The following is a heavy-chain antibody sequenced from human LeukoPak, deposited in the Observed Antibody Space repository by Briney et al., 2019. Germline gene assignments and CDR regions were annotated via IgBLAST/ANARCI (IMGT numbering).Heavy chain of an antibody. Sequence: PGGSLRLSCAASGFVLSDYGMHWVRQAPGKGLGWVAFVRNDGSNEYYVGSVKGRFTISRDKSKNTLYLQMNGLRAEDTAVYSCAKESDSGYHSEGPKNWGLGTLVTVSS. CDR1: GFVLSDYG. J-gene: IGHJ4*02. D-gene: IGHD5-12*01. CDR2: VRNDGSNE. V-gene: IGHV3-30*02. CDR3: AKESDSGYHSEGPKN.